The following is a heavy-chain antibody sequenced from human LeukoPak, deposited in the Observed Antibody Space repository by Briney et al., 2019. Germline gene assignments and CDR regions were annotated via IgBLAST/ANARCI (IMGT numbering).Heavy chain of an antibody. Sequence: PGGPLTLPCAASGFTFSSYNMNGVRQAPGKGLEWVSSISSSSSYIDYADSVKGRFTISRDNAKNSLYLQMNSLRAEDTAVYYCARVNSSSSPVDYWGQGTLVTVSS. CDR1: GFTFSSYN. D-gene: IGHD6-6*01. CDR2: ISSSSSYI. J-gene: IGHJ4*02. CDR3: ARVNSSSSPVDY. V-gene: IGHV3-21*01.